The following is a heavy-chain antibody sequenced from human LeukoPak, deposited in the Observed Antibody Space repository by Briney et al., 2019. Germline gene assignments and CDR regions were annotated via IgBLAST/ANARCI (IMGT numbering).Heavy chain of an antibody. CDR2: VNSNGGNT. CDR1: GFTFSTYA. J-gene: IGHJ5*02. CDR3: AREGCSSTSCYDP. V-gene: IGHV3-64*01. Sequence: PGGSLRLSCAASGFTFSTYALHWVRQAPGKGLEFVSGVNSNGGNTYYANSVKGRFTISRDNSKNTLYLQMGSLRPEDMAVYHCAREGCSSTSCYDPWGQGTLVTVSS. D-gene: IGHD2-2*01.